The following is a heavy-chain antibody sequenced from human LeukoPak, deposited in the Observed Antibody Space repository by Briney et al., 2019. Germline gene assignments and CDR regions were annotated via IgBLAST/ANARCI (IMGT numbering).Heavy chain of an antibody. V-gene: IGHV1-18*01. CDR2: ISAYNDNT. Sequence: ASVKVSCKASGYTFTSYGMSWVRQAPGQGLEWTGWISAYNDNTNYAQKLQGRVTMTTDTSTSTAYMELRSLRSDDTAVYYCARDTSIMVYGTWDYWGQGTLVTVSS. CDR3: ARDTSIMVYGTWDY. CDR1: GYTFTSYG. D-gene: IGHD2-8*01. J-gene: IGHJ4*02.